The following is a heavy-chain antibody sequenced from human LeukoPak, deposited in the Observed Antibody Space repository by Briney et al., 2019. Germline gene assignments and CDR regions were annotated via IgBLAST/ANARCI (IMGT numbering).Heavy chain of an antibody. V-gene: IGHV4-39*01. CDR1: GGSISSSSYY. CDR2: IYYSGRT. J-gene: IGHJ5*02. Sequence: SETLSLTCTVSGGSISSSSYYWGWIRQPPGKGLEWIGSIYYSGRTYYNPSLKSRVTISVDTSKNQFSLKLSSVTAADTAVYYCARLDYGTLYPWGQGTLVTVSS. D-gene: IGHD3-16*01. CDR3: ARLDYGTLYP.